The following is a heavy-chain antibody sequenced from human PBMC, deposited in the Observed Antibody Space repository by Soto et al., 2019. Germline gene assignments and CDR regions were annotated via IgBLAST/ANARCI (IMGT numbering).Heavy chain of an antibody. CDR1: GFTFSSYA. CDR2: ISGSGGST. V-gene: IGHV3-23*01. D-gene: IGHD6-19*01. J-gene: IGHJ4*02. CDR3: AKTIAVAGTRGSDY. Sequence: PGGSLRLSCAASGFTFSSYAMSWVRQAPGEGLEWVSAISGSGGSTYYADSVKGRFTISRDNSKNTLYLQMNSLRAEDTAVYYCAKTIAVAGTRGSDYWGQGTLVTVSS.